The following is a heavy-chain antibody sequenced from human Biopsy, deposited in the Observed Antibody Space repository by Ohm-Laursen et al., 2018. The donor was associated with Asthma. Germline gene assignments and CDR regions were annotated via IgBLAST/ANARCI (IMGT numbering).Heavy chain of an antibody. CDR3: ARVLESSDRGPFYFFALDV. Sequence: SLRLSCAASGFTFSDYYMSWIRQAPGKGLEWISYINGKSNSIEYADSVKGRFTISRDNAKNSLYLQMNSLRAEDTAIYFCARVLESSDRGPFYFFALDVWGQGTTVTVSS. CDR2: INGKSNSI. D-gene: IGHD6-25*01. CDR1: GFTFSDYY. J-gene: IGHJ6*02. V-gene: IGHV3-11*01.